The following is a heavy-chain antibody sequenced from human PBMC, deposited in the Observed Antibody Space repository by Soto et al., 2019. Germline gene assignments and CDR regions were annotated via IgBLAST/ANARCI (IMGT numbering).Heavy chain of an antibody. J-gene: IGHJ6*02. CDR3: AISGDYDNYYYYGMDV. CDR1: CGSFSGYY. D-gene: IGHD4-17*01. Sequence: SETLSLTCAVYCGSFSGYYWSWIRQPPGKGLEWIGEINHSGSANYNPSLKSRVTISVDTSKNQFSLKLSSVTAADTAVYYCAISGDYDNYYYYGMDVWGQGTTVTVSS. CDR2: INHSGSA. V-gene: IGHV4-34*01.